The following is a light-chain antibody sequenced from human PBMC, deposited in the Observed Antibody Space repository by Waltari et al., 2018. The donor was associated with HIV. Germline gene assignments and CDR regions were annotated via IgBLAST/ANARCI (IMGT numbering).Light chain of an antibody. J-gene: IGLJ3*02. CDR2: DDT. CDR3: YSTDSSVDHRGV. Sequence: SYELTQPPSVSVSPGQTARITCSGDALPKKYAYWYQQRSGQAPVLVIYDDTKQPSGIPERFSGSSSGTMATLTITGAQVEDEADYYCYSTDSSVDHRGVFGGGTKVTVL. CDR1: ALPKKY. V-gene: IGLV3-10*01.